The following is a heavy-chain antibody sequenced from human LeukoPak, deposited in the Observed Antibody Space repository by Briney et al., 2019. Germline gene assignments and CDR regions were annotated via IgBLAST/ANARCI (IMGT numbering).Heavy chain of an antibody. CDR1: GGSISSSSYY. D-gene: IGHD6-13*01. V-gene: IGHV4-39*07. Sequence: SETLSLTCTVSGGSISSSSYYWGWIRQPPGKGLEWIGNIYYSGNTYYNSSLKSRVTISVDTSKNQFSLRLSSVTAADTAVYYCARVEAAAGSVFDYWGQGTLVTVSS. CDR2: IYYSGNT. J-gene: IGHJ4*02. CDR3: ARVEAAAGSVFDY.